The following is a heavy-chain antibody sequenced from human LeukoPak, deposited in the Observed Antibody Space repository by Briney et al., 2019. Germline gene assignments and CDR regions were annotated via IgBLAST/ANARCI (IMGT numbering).Heavy chain of an antibody. J-gene: IGHJ3*01. CDR3: GRDPNGDYIGAFEF. CDR2: IKGSGSCA. D-gene: IGHD4-17*01. V-gene: IGHV3-23*01. Sequence: GGSLRLSCVGSDFTFANYAMTWVRLTPGKGLEWVSSIKGSGSCAMYADSVSGRFTTSRDNSRNTIFLQMTSLRAEDTAIYYCGRDPNGDYIGAFEFWGLGTLVSVSS. CDR1: DFTFANYA.